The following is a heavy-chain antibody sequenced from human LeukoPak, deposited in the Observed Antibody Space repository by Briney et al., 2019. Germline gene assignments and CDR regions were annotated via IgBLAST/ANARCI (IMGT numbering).Heavy chain of an antibody. V-gene: IGHV3-30*04. D-gene: IGHD3-9*01. CDR1: GFTFSSYA. Sequence: GGSLRLSCAASGFTFSSYAMHWVRQAPGKGLEWVAVISYDGSNKYYADPVKGRFTISRDNAKNSLYLQMNSLRAEDTAVYHCARFDGTNWFDPWGQGTLVTVSS. CDR3: ARFDGTNWFDP. CDR2: ISYDGSNK. J-gene: IGHJ5*02.